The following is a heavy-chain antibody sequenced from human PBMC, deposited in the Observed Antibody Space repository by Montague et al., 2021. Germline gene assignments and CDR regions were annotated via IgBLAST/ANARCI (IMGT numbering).Heavy chain of an antibody. CDR2: MSYGCAT. V-gene: IGHV4-59*08. D-gene: IGHD3-10*01. Sequence: SETLSLTCTVSSGSNFHAHWCWVRQPPPQGLEWLGIMSYGCATSNYPSLTSRVTMSIDTSTNQFSLKLSFVTAADTAVYYCAKQDYFVSGTSYKGFDPWGQGILVTVSS. CDR1: SGSNFHAH. CDR3: AKQDYFVSGTSYKGFDP. J-gene: IGHJ5*02.